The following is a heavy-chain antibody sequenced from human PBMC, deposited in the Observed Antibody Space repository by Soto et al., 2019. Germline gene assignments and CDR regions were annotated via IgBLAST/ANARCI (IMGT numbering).Heavy chain of an antibody. Sequence: EVQLLESGGGLVQPGGSLRLSCAASGFTFSSYAMSWVRQAPGKGLEWVSAISGSGGSTYYADSVKGRFTISRDNSKNTLYLQMNSLRSEDTAVYYCAKSLGSFGVVTAPDIDYWGQGTLVTVSS. CDR2: ISGSGGST. CDR1: GFTFSSYA. J-gene: IGHJ4*02. CDR3: AKSLGSFGVVTAPDIDY. V-gene: IGHV3-23*01. D-gene: IGHD3-3*01.